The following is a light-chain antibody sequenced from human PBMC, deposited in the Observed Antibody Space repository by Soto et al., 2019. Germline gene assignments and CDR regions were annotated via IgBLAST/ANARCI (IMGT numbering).Light chain of an antibody. Sequence: IVLTQSPVTLSLSPGEGATLSCRASQSVTGTNLAWYQQRAGQAPRLLIYDAVRRATGIPDRFSGSGSGTDVTLTISRLESEDFAVYYCHQYGSSLGTFGLGTKVEI. CDR2: DAV. J-gene: IGKJ2*01. V-gene: IGKV3-20*01. CDR3: HQYGSSLGT. CDR1: QSVTGTN.